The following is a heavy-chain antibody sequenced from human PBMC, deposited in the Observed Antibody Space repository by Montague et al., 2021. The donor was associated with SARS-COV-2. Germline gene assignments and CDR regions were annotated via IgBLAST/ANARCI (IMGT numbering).Heavy chain of an antibody. CDR2: IYYSGST. Sequence: SETLSPTCTVSGGSISSSSYYWGWIRQPPGKGLEWVGSIYYSGSTYYNPSLKSRVTISVDTSKNQFSLKLSSVTAADTAVYYCARRSYDILTGYSIPNWFDPWGQGTLVTVSS. V-gene: IGHV4-39*01. CDR3: ARRSYDILTGYSIPNWFDP. J-gene: IGHJ5*02. D-gene: IGHD3-9*01. CDR1: GGSISSSSYY.